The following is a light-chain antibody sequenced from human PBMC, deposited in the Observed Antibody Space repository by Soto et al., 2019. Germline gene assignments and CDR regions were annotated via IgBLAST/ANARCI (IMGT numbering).Light chain of an antibody. CDR3: QQYNSFSKT. J-gene: IGKJ1*01. CDR2: AAS. Sequence: DIQMTQSPSRLSASVGDRVTITCRASQSIAYWLAWYQQKPGKAPNLLIYAASTLETGVPSRFSGSGHGTEFTLTIASLQPDDSATYHCQQYNSFSKTFGRGTKVDIK. V-gene: IGKV1-5*01. CDR1: QSIAYW.